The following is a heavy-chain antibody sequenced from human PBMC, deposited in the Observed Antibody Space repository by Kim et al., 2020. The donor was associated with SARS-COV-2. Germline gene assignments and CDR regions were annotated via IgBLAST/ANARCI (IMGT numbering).Heavy chain of an antibody. V-gene: IGHV4-59*01. D-gene: IGHD3-3*01. J-gene: IGHJ4*02. CDR3: ARWTADTYDFWGGYLVY. CDR1: GGSISSYY. CDR2: IYYSGST. Sequence: SETLSLTCTVSGGSISSYYWSWIRQPPGKGLEWIGYIYYSGSTNYNPSPKSRVTISVDTSKNQFSLKLSSVTAADTAVYYCARWTADTYDFWGGYLVYWGQRTLVTVSS.